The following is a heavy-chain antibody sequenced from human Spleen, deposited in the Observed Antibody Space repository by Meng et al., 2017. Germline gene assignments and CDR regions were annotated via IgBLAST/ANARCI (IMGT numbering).Heavy chain of an antibody. D-gene: IGHD5-18*01. J-gene: IGHJ6*02. CDR1: GGSVSSYF. Sequence: GSLRLSCTVSGGSVSSYFWNWIRQSAGKGLEWIGRIDGRGSAYYNPSLKSRVTMSVDTSKNQISLKLTSVTAADTAVYYCGRLGRGATAMAYGMDVWGQGTTVTVSS. V-gene: IGHV4-4*07. CDR3: GRLGRGATAMAYGMDV. CDR2: IDGRGSA.